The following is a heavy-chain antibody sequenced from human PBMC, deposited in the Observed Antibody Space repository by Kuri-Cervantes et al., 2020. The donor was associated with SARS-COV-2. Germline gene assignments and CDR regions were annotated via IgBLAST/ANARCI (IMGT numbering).Heavy chain of an antibody. V-gene: IGHV4-34*01. Sequence: SETLSLTCAVYGGSFSGYYWSWIRQPPGKGLEWIGEINHSGSTNYNPSLKSRVTISVDTSKNQFSLKLSSVTAADTAVYYCARDMPAAGTGYYYYYMDVWGKGTTVTVSS. CDR2: INHSGST. CDR1: GGSFSGYY. D-gene: IGHD6-13*01. J-gene: IGHJ6*03. CDR3: ARDMPAAGTGYYYYYMDV.